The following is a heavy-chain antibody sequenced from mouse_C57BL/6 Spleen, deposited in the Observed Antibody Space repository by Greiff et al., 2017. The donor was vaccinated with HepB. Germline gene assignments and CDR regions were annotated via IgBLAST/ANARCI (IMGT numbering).Heavy chain of an antibody. CDR3: ARADGYSPWFAY. D-gene: IGHD2-3*01. Sequence: DVMLVESGGGLVKPGGSLKLSCAASGFTFSSYAMSWVRQTPEKRLEWVATISDGGSYTYYPDNVKGRFTISRDNAKNNLYLQMSHLKSEDTAMYYCARADGYSPWFAYWGQGTLVTVSA. CDR2: ISDGGSYT. CDR1: GFTFSSYA. J-gene: IGHJ3*01. V-gene: IGHV5-4*03.